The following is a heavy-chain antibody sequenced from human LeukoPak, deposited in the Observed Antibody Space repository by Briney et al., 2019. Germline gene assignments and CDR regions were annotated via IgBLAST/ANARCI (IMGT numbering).Heavy chain of an antibody. CDR2: ISSSSSTI. V-gene: IGHV3-48*04. CDR3: AITIFGVVQPIPYY. J-gene: IGHJ4*02. Sequence: PGGSLRLSCAASGFTFSSYSMNWVRQAPGKGLEWVSYISSSSSTIYYADSLKGRFTISRDNAKNSLYLQMNSLRAEDTAVYYCAITIFGVVQPIPYYWGQGTLVTVSS. D-gene: IGHD3-3*01. CDR1: GFTFSSYS.